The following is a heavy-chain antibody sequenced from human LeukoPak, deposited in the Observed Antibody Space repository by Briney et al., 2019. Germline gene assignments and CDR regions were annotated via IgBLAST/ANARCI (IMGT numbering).Heavy chain of an antibody. Sequence: PSQTLSLTCVVSGGSLSSGGYSWSWIRQPPGKGLEWIGYIYHSGSTYYNPSLKSRVTISVDRSKNQFSLKLSSVTAADTAVYYCARGITQINLNSIAVWFDPWGQGTLVTVSS. CDR2: IYHSGST. D-gene: IGHD6-19*01. J-gene: IGHJ5*02. V-gene: IGHV4-30-2*01. CDR3: ARGITQINLNSIAVWFDP. CDR1: GGSLSSGGYS.